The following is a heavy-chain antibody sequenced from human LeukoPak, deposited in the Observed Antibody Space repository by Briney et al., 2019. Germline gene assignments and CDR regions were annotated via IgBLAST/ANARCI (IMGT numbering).Heavy chain of an antibody. CDR2: INPNSGGT. CDR1: GYTFTGYY. CDR3: ARADITMVRGVRVFDP. Sequence: ASVKVSCKASGYTFTGYYMHWVRQAPGQGLEWMGWINPNSGGTNYAQKFQGRVTMTRDTSISTAYMELSRLRSDDTAVYYCARADITMVRGVRVFDPWGQGTLVTVSS. J-gene: IGHJ5*02. V-gene: IGHV1-2*02. D-gene: IGHD3-10*01.